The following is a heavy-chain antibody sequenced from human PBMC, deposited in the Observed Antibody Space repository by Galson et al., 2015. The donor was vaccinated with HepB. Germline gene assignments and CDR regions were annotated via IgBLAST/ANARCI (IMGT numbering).Heavy chain of an antibody. V-gene: IGHV1-8*01. CDR2: MGPKSGGT. J-gene: IGHJ3*01. Sequence: SVKVSCRASGYSFTSYDIHWVRQLTGQGLEWMGWMGPKSGGTGYAQKFQGRVTMTRDTSMRTAFMELRSLTTEDTAVYYCAKGDGDYPESFDFWGQGTMVIVSS. CDR1: GYSFTSYD. CDR3: AKGDGDYPESFDF. D-gene: IGHD4-17*01.